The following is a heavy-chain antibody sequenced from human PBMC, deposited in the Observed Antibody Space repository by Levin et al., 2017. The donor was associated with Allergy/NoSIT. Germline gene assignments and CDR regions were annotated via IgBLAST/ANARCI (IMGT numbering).Heavy chain of an antibody. V-gene: IGHV3-72*01. Sequence: GGSLRLSCAVSGYTFSDHYMDWVRQAPGKGLEWVARSRDKAHSYNTEYAASVKGRFTISRDESKNSLYLQMNSLKTEDTAIYYCARNLHSTIYYHDYWGQGALVTVSS. J-gene: IGHJ4*02. CDR3: ARNLHSTIYYHDY. CDR1: GYTFSDHY. CDR2: SRDKAHSYNT. D-gene: IGHD2-2*01.